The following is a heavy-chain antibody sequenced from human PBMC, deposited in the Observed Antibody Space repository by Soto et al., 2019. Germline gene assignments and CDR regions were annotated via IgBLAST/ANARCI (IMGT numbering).Heavy chain of an antibody. CDR3: ARRGRSRGYESRIAEDCAFDY. CDR1: GGSFSGYY. J-gene: IGHJ4*02. V-gene: IGHV4-34*01. CDR2: INHSGST. D-gene: IGHD5-12*01. Sequence: QVQLQQWGAGLLKPSETLSLTCAVYGGSFSGYYWSWIRQPPGKGLEWIGEINHSGSTNYNPSLMSRLANSVDTTTNQLSLKMSSLTAAAAAVYYCARRGRSRGYESRIAEDCAFDYWGQGTLVTVSS.